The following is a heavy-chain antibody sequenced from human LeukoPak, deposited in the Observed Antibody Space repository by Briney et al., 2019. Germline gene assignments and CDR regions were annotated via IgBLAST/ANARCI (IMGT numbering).Heavy chain of an antibody. Sequence: GGSLRLSCAASGFIFSNYWMSWVRQAPGKGLEGVANIKQDGSEKFYVDSVKGRFTISRDNAKNSLYLQMNSLRAEDTAVYNCARVPLNYYYYMDVWGKGTTVTVSS. CDR1: GFIFSNYW. CDR2: IKQDGSEK. CDR3: ARVPLNYYYYMDV. J-gene: IGHJ6*03. V-gene: IGHV3-7*01.